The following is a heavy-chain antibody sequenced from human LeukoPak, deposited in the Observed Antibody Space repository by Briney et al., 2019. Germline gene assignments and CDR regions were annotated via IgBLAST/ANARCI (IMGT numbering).Heavy chain of an antibody. Sequence: GESLKTSCKGSGYSFTSYWIGWVRQMPGKGLEWMGIIYLGDSDTRYSPSFQGQVTTSANKSISTAYLQWSSLKASDTAMYYCATLVVPAAKALYYFDYWGQGTLVTVSS. CDR3: ATLVVPAAKALYYFDY. CDR1: GYSFTSYW. CDR2: IYLGDSDT. D-gene: IGHD2-2*01. J-gene: IGHJ4*02. V-gene: IGHV5-51*01.